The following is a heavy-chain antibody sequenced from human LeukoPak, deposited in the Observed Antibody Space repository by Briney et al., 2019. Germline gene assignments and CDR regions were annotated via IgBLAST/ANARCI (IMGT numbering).Heavy chain of an antibody. D-gene: IGHD1-26*01. J-gene: IGHJ4*02. Sequence: GGSLRLSCAASGFTFSNAYMSWVRQAPGKGLEWVGRIKTKTDGGTTDYAAPVKGRFTISRDDSKNTLYLQMNSLKTEDTAVYYCTTGIVGATALADYWGQGTLVTVSS. CDR1: GFTFSNAY. V-gene: IGHV3-15*01. CDR3: TTGIVGATALADY. CDR2: IKTKTDGGTT.